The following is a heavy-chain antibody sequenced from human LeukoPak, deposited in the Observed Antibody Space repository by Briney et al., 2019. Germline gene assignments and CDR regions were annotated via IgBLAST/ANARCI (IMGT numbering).Heavy chain of an antibody. CDR2: INPNSGGT. CDR3: ARGQAGDTATDY. CDR1: GYTFTGYY. V-gene: IGHV1-2*02. D-gene: IGHD5-18*01. J-gene: IGHJ4*02. Sequence: ASVKVSCKASGYTFTGYYMHWVRQAPGQGLEWMGWINPNSGGTNYAQKFQGRVTMTRDTSTSTAYMELSRLRSDDTAVYYCARGQAGDTATDYWGQGTLVTVSS.